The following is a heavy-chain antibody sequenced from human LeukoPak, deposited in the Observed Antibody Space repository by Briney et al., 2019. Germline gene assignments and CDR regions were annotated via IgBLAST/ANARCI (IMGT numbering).Heavy chain of an antibody. J-gene: IGHJ4*02. Sequence: GGSLRLSCATSGFTFTDYRMGWVRQAPGKGLEWVALIWYDGSNKYYADSVKGRFTISRDNSKNTLYLQMNSLRAEDTAVYYCAKDLGSGYVRGGYFDYWGQGTLVTVSS. V-gene: IGHV3-33*06. CDR3: AKDLGSGYVRGGYFDY. CDR2: IWYDGSNK. CDR1: GFTFTDYR. D-gene: IGHD5-12*01.